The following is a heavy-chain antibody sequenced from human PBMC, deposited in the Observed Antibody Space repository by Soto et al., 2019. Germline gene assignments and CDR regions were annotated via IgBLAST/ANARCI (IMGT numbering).Heavy chain of an antibody. J-gene: IGHJ4*02. CDR3: AKDDVSGDGLWLVSD. V-gene: IGHV3-23*01. CDR1: GFSFSKYA. D-gene: IGHD2-21*02. CDR2: ITGSGVTI. Sequence: GGSLRLSCAASGFSFSKYAMIWVRQAPGKGQEWVSGITGSGVTIEYSASVKGRFTVSRDNSKNTVYLQMNSLRAEYTAMYYCAKDDVSGDGLWLVSDWGQGTPVTVSS.